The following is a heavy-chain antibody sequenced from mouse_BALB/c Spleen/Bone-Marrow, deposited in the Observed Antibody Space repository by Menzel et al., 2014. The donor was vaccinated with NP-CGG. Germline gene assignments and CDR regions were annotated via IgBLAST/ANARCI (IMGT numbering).Heavy chain of an antibody. CDR1: GYSFTSYW. D-gene: IGHD3-3*01. J-gene: IGHJ3*01. Sequence: VKLMESGAELVRPGASVELSCKASGYSFTSYWMNWVKQRPGQGLEWIGMIHLSDSESRLNQKFKDKATLTVDKSSSTAYMQLSGPTSEDSAVYYCTRYDLTTRAFAYWGQGTLVTVSA. CDR3: TRYDLTTRAFAY. CDR2: IHLSDSES. V-gene: IGHV1S82*01.